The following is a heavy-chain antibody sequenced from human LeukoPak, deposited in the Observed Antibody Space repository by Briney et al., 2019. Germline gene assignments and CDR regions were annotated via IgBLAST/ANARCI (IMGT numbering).Heavy chain of an antibody. CDR2: ISYDGSNK. J-gene: IGHJ4*02. D-gene: IGHD1-26*01. V-gene: IGHV3-30*18. Sequence: GGSLRLSCAASGFTFSSSGMHWVRQAPGKGLEWVAVISYDGSNKYYADSVKGRFTISRDNSKNTLYLQMNSLRAEDTAVYYCAKDRSGGAPYYFDYWGQGTLVTVSS. CDR1: GFTFSSSG. CDR3: AKDRSGGAPYYFDY.